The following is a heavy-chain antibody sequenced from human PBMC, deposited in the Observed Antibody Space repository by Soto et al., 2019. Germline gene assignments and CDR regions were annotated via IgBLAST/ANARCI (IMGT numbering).Heavy chain of an antibody. CDR2: ISYDGSNK. CDR3: AMDARIAVTEGALYNWFDP. J-gene: IGHJ5*02. V-gene: IGHV3-30*03. D-gene: IGHD6-19*01. Sequence: QVQLVESGGGVVQPGRSLRLSCAASGFTFSSYGMHWVRQAPGKGLEWVAVISYDGSNKYYADSVKGRFTISRDNSKNTLYLQVNSLRAEDTAVYYCAMDARIAVTEGALYNWFDPWGQGTLVTVSS. CDR1: GFTFSSYG.